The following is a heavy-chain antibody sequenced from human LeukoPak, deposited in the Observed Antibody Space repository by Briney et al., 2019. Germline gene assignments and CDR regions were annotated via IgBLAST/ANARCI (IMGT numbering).Heavy chain of an antibody. J-gene: IGHJ4*02. D-gene: IGHD3-16*01. Sequence: GGSLRLSCAASGFTFSSYAMSWVRQAPGKGLEWVSGISGSGVSTYYADSVKGRFTISRDNSKNTLYVQMNSPRAEDTAVYYCAKRTSGGSSGYSFDYWGQGTLVTVSS. CDR2: ISGSGVST. V-gene: IGHV3-23*01. CDR1: GFTFSSYA. CDR3: AKRTSGGSSGYSFDY.